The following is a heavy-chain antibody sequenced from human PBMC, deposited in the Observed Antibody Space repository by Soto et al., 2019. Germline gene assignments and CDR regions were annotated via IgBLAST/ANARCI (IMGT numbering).Heavy chain of an antibody. CDR2: IIPIFGTA. J-gene: IGHJ4*02. Sequence: SVKVSCKASGGTFSSYAISWVRRAPGQGLEWMGGIIPIFGTANYAQKFQGRVTITADESTSTAYMELSSLRSEDTAVYYCARVGGQWLVVSYFDYWGQGTLVTVSS. CDR3: ARVGGQWLVVSYFDY. D-gene: IGHD6-19*01. CDR1: GGTFSSYA. V-gene: IGHV1-69*13.